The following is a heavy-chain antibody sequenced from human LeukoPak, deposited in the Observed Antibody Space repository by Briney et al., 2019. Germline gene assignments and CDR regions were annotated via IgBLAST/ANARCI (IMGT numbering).Heavy chain of an antibody. CDR1: GGTFSSYA. CDR2: IIPIFGTA. V-gene: IGHV1-69*13. CDR3: ATEAHPYCTNGVCYTGFDY. J-gene: IGHJ4*02. Sequence: SVKVSCKASGGTFSSYAISWVRQAPGQGLEWMGGIIPIFGTANYAQKFQGRVTITADESTSTAYMELSSLRSEDTAVYYCATEAHPYCTNGVCYTGFDYWGQGTLVTVSS. D-gene: IGHD2-8*01.